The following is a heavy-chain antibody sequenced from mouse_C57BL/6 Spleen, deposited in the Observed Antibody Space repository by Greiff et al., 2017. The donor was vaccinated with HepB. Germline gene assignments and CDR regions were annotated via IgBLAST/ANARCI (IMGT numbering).Heavy chain of an antibody. J-gene: IGHJ2*01. Sequence: QVQLQQSGAELVRPGASVTLSCKASGYTFTDYEMHWVKQTPVHGLEWIGAIDPETGGTAYNQKFKGKAILTADKSSSTANMELRSLTSEDSAVYYCTRTGGSPPFGYWGQGTTLTVSS. D-gene: IGHD1-1*01. CDR1: GYTFTDYE. CDR3: TRTGGSPPFGY. V-gene: IGHV1-15*01. CDR2: IDPETGGT.